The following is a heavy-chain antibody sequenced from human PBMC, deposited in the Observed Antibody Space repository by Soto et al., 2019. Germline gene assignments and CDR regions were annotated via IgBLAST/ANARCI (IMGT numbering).Heavy chain of an antibody. D-gene: IGHD5-12*01. CDR2: ITDSGGNT. V-gene: IGHV3-23*01. CDR1: GFTFSGYA. Sequence: EVQLLESGGGLVQPGESLRLSCAASGFTFSGYAMSWVRQAPGRGLEWVSSITDSGGNTYYADSVKGRFTISRDNSKNTLYLQMNSLRADDTAVYYCAKARWLQLGAECYWGQGTLVTVSS. J-gene: IGHJ4*02. CDR3: AKARWLQLGAECY.